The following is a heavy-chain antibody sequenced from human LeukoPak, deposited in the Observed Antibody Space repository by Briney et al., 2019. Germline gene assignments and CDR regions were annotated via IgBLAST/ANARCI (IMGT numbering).Heavy chain of an antibody. CDR2: ISYSGDT. D-gene: IGHD3-22*01. CDR1: GGLITSNSHY. Sequence: SETLSLTCTVSGGLITSNSHYWGWIRQPPGKGLVWIGIISYSGDTHYNPSLKSRVTLSVDTSKSQFSLNLSSLTAADTAVFYCARQPHYYDTSAYYPSHFDYWGLGTLVTVAS. CDR3: ARQPHYYDTSAYYPSHFDY. V-gene: IGHV4-39*01. J-gene: IGHJ4*02.